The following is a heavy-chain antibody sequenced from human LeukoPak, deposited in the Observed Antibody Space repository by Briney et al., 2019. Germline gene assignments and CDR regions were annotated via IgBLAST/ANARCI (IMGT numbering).Heavy chain of an antibody. J-gene: IGHJ4*02. CDR1: GFTFSTYW. Sequence: PGGSLRLSCAASGFTFSTYWMSWVRQAPGKGLEWVSAISDIGVASYYADSVKGRFTISRDNSKNTLYLQMSSLRVEDTAVYYCAKRYGSGSLYYFDYWGQGTLVTVSS. CDR2: ISDIGVAS. D-gene: IGHD3-10*01. V-gene: IGHV3-23*01. CDR3: AKRYGSGSLYYFDY.